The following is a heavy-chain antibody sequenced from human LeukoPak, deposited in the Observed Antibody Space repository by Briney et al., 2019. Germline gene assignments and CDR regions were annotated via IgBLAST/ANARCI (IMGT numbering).Heavy chain of an antibody. CDR2: INPNSGGT. V-gene: IGHV1-2*02. J-gene: IGHJ5*02. D-gene: IGHD6-19*01. CDR1: GYTFTGYY. Sequence: ASVKVSCKASGYTFTGYYMHWVRQAPGQGLEWMGWINPNSGGTNYAQKFQGRVTMTRDTSISTAYMELSRLRSDDTAVYYCARSKDVWQWLILSWFDPWGQGTLVTVSS. CDR3: ARSKDVWQWLILSWFDP.